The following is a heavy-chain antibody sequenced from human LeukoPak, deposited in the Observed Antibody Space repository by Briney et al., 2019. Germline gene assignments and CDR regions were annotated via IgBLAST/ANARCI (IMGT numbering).Heavy chain of an antibody. CDR2: VYHTGNT. CDR1: GASITSSY. CDR3: ARHPFSNPFDF. D-gene: IGHD2/OR15-2a*01. J-gene: IGHJ4*02. Sequence: SETLSLTCTVSGASITSSYWSWIRQPPGKGLEWIGYVYHTGNTDYNPSLRSRVTIPLDTSKSHFTLSLSSATAADTAVYFCARHPFSNPFDFWGRGTLVTVSS. V-gene: IGHV4-59*08.